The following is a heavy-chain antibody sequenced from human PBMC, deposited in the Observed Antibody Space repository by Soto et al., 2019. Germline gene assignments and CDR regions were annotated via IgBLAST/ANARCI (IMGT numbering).Heavy chain of an antibody. CDR3: ARMATFGTLNWFDP. CDR2: MNPNSGKG. CDR1: GYTFGNSD. D-gene: IGHD3-16*01. Sequence: AAVKVSCNDSGYTFGNSDISWVGQGTGQGLEWMGWMNPNSGKGGYAQKFQGRVTMTRDTSTSTAYMELSRLTSDDTAIYYCARMATFGTLNWFDPWGQGTLVTVSS. V-gene: IGHV1-8*01. J-gene: IGHJ5*02.